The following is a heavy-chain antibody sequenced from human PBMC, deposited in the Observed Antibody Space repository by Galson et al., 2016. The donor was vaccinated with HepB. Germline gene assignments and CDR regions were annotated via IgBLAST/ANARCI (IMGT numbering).Heavy chain of an antibody. V-gene: IGHV5-10-1*01. CDR1: GSSFTTYW. CDR2: IDPRDSYT. J-gene: IGHJ4*02. Sequence: QSGAEVKKPGESLRISCKGSGSSFTTYWITWVRQMPGKGLEWMGRIDPRDSYTNYSPAFQGHVTISADESINTVYLQWRSLKASDTAMYYSARHVTGDLDYWGQGTLVTVSS. D-gene: IGHD7-27*01. CDR3: ARHVTGDLDY.